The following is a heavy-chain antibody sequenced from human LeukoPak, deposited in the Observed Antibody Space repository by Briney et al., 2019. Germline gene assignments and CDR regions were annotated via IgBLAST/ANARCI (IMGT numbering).Heavy chain of an antibody. J-gene: IGHJ6*02. CDR3: ARIGYYYYGMDV. Sequence: SGPTLVNPTETLTQTCTVSGFSLSNAKMSVSWIRQPPGKALEWLAHIFSNDEKSYSTSLKSRLTISKDTSKSQVVLTMTNMDPVDTATYYCARIGYYYYGMDVWGQGTTVTVSS. CDR2: IFSNDEK. CDR1: GFSLSNAKMS. V-gene: IGHV2-26*01.